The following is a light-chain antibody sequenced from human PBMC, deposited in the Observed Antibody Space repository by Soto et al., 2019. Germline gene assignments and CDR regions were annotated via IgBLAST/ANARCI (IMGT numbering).Light chain of an antibody. Sequence: DIQMTQSPYTLSGCVGYRVPINSRASQSISSWLAWYQQKPGKAPKVLIYKASNLESGVPSRFSGSGSETDFTLTISSLQSEDFTVYSCLQYHNLWEFGQGNKV. CDR1: QSISSW. J-gene: IGKJ1*01. CDR2: KAS. V-gene: IGKV1-5*03. CDR3: LQYHNLWE.